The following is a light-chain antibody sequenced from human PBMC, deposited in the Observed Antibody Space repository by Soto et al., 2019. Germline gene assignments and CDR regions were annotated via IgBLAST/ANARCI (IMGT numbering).Light chain of an antibody. V-gene: IGLV1-40*01. CDR2: GNS. CDR3: QSYDSSLSGDVV. CDR1: SSNIGAGYD. J-gene: IGLJ2*01. Sequence: QSVLTQPPSVSGAPGQRVTISCTGSSSNIGAGYDVHWYQQLPGTAPKLLIYGNSNRPSWVPDRFSGSKSGTSASLAITGLQAEDEADYYCQSYDSSLSGDVVFGGGTKLTV.